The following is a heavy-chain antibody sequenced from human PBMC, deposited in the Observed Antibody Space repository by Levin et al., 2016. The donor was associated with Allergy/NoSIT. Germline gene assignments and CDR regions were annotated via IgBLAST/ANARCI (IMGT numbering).Heavy chain of an antibody. D-gene: IGHD3-9*01. CDR2: ISGSGGST. Sequence: GESLKISCAASGFTFSSYAMSWVRQAPGKGLEWVSAISGSGGSTYYADSVKGRFTISRDNSKNTLYLQMNSLRAEDTAVYYCAKDPGYYDILTGYYDRYYFDYWGQGTLVTVSS. CDR3: AKDPGYYDILTGYYDRYYFDY. CDR1: GFTFSSYA. J-gene: IGHJ4*02. V-gene: IGHV3-23*01.